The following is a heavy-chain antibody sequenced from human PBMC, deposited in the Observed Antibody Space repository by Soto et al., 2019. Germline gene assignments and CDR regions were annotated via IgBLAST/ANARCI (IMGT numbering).Heavy chain of an antibody. V-gene: IGHV1-8*01. CDR1: GYTFTTFD. CDR2: MSPNSGKT. CDR3: ARGIEAGVDY. Sequence: QVQLVQSGAEVKKPGASVKVSCKASGYTFTTFDINWVRQATGQGLEWMGWMSPNSGKTGYAQKFQGRVTMTRDTSITTAYMELSSLTSEDTDVYYCARGIEAGVDYWGQGTLVTVSS. J-gene: IGHJ4*02.